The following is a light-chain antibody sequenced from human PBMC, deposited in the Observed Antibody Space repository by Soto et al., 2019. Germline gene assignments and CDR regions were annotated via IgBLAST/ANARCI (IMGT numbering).Light chain of an antibody. Sequence: DIQMTQSPSAMSASVGDRVTITCRASQGISNYLSWFQQKPGNAPKRLIYAASSLQSVVPSRFSGSGSGTEFTLTIRSLQTEDFATYYCLQHHSHPWTFGHGTTVEIK. V-gene: IGKV1-17*03. CDR2: AAS. J-gene: IGKJ1*01. CDR3: LQHHSHPWT. CDR1: QGISNY.